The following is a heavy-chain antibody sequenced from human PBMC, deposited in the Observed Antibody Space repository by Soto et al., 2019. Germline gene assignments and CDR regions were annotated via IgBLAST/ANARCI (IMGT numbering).Heavy chain of an antibody. D-gene: IGHD7-27*01. CDR1: GGSFTCHF. J-gene: IGHJ4*02. CDR3: ARAKFESTGWHQFDI. V-gene: IGHV4-34*01. Sequence: PSETLSLTCTVSGGSFTCHFWGWVRQPPGKGLEWIGEVSHSGNTKYYPSLRSRVTLSVDSSKNQISLALTSVTAADTAVYYCARAKFESTGWHQFDIWGQGTLVTVSS. CDR2: VSHSGNT.